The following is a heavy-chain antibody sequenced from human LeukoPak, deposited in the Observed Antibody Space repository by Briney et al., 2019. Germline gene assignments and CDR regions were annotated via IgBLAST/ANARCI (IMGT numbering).Heavy chain of an antibody. CDR3: ARGIPRVVVVVAATNLSFDY. D-gene: IGHD2-15*01. V-gene: IGHV1-8*01. J-gene: IGHJ4*02. Sequence: ASVKVSCKASGYTFISYDINWVRQATGQGLEWMGWMNPNSGNTGYAQKFQGRVTMTRDTSISTAYMEVSSLRSDDTAVYYCARGIPRVVVVVAATNLSFDYWGQGTLVTVSS. CDR1: GYTFISYD. CDR2: MNPNSGNT.